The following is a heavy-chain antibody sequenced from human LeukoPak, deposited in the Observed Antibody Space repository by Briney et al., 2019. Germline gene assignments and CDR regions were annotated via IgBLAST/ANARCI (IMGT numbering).Heavy chain of an antibody. CDR3: ARDLRDDYYYYGMDV. Sequence: GGSLRLSCAASGFTFSSYWMHWVRQAPGKGLVWVSRINTDGSSTSYADSVKGRFTISRDNAKNTLYLQMNSLRAEDTAVYYCARDLRDDYYYYGMDVWGQGTTVTVSS. CDR1: GFTFSSYW. CDR2: INTDGSST. V-gene: IGHV3-74*01. J-gene: IGHJ6*02.